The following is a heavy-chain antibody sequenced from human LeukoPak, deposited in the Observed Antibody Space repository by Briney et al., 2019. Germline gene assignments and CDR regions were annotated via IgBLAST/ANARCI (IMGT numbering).Heavy chain of an antibody. J-gene: IGHJ4*02. CDR3: AKDQIQVVASYYFDY. V-gene: IGHV3-23*01. Sequence: GGSLRLSCAASGFTFSSYAMSWVRQAPGKGLEWVSAISGGGDITYYADSVKGRFTISRDNSKNTLYLQMNSLRAEDTAVYYCAKDQIQVVASYYFDYWGQGTLVTVSS. CDR1: GFTFSSYA. D-gene: IGHD2-2*01. CDR2: ISGGGDIT.